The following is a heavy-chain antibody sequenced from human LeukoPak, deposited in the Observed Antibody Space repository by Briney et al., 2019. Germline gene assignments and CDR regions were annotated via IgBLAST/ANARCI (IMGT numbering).Heavy chain of an antibody. V-gene: IGHV4-4*07. Sequence: SETLSLTCTVSGVSITSYYWSWIRQPAGKGLEWIGRIHTSGITNYNPSLKSRVTMSVDTSKNQFSLKLSSVTAADTAVYYCERGPYYYDSSAYYRFFDPWGQGAMVTVSS. CDR1: GVSITSYY. D-gene: IGHD3-22*01. CDR2: IHTSGIT. J-gene: IGHJ5*02. CDR3: ERGPYYYDSSAYYRFFDP.